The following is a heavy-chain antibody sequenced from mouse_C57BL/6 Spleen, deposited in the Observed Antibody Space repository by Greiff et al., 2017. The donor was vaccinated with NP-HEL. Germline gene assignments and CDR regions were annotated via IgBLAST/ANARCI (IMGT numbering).Heavy chain of an antibody. J-gene: IGHJ3*01. CDR2: ISSGSSTI. V-gene: IGHV5-17*01. D-gene: IGHD2-4*01. CDR3: AMIYYDYEFAY. CDR1: GFTFSDYG. Sequence: EVQRVESGGGLVKPGGSLKLSCAASGFTFSDYGMHWVRQAPEKGLEWVAYISSGSSTIYYADTVKGRFTISRDNAKNTLFLQMTGLRSEDTAMYYCAMIYYDYEFAYWGQGTLVTVSA.